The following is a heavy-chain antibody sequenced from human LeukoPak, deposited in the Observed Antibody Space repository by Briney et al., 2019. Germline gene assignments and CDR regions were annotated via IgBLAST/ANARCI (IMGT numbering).Heavy chain of an antibody. D-gene: IGHD4-23*01. CDR2: ISSSSSYI. CDR3: ARDIATVVTDY. Sequence: PGGSLRLSCAASGFTFSSYSMNWVRQAPGKGLEWVSSISSSSSYIYYADSVKGRFTISRDNAKNSLYLQTNSLRAEDTAVYYCARDIATVVTDYWGQGTLVTVSS. V-gene: IGHV3-21*01. J-gene: IGHJ4*02. CDR1: GFTFSSYS.